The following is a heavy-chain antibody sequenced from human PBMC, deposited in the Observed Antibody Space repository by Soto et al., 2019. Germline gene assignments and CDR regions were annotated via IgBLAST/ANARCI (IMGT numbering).Heavy chain of an antibody. CDR3: ARESLWFGKIFDY. V-gene: IGHV3-72*01. J-gene: IGHJ4*02. D-gene: IGHD3-10*01. Sequence: EVQLVESGGGLVQPGGSLRLSCAASGFTFSDHYMDWVREAPGKGLEWVGRTRNKANSYTTEYAASVKGRFTISRDDSKNSLYLQMNSLKTEDTAVYYCARESLWFGKIFDYWGQGTLVTVSS. CDR1: GFTFSDHY. CDR2: TRNKANSYTT.